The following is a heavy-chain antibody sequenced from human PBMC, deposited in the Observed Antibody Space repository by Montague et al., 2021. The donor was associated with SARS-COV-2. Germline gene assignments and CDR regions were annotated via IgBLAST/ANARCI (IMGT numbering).Heavy chain of an antibody. J-gene: IGHJ4*02. CDR1: GGSFSGYY. Sequence: SETLSLTCAVYGGSFSGYYWSWIRQPPGKGLEWIGEINHSGSTNYNPSLKSRVTISVDTSKNQFSLKLSSVTAADTAVYYCARGSRQWLVRPPHYYYFDYWGPRTLVTGSS. CDR2: INHSGST. V-gene: IGHV4-34*01. D-gene: IGHD6-19*01. CDR3: ARGSRQWLVRPPHYYYFDY.